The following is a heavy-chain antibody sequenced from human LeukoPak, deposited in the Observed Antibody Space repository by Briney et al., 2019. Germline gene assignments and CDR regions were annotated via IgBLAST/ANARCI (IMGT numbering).Heavy chain of an antibody. V-gene: IGHV1-18*04. CDR3: ARDVPLWPPSYFDY. CDR1: GYTFTSYC. J-gene: IGHJ4*02. CDR2: ISSYNGNT. D-gene: IGHD2/OR15-2a*01. Sequence: GASVTVSCKASGYTFTSYCISWVRQAPGQGLEWMGWISSYNGNTNYAQKLQGRVTMTTDTSTSTAYMELRSLRSDDTAVYYCARDVPLWPPSYFDYWGQGTLVTVSS.